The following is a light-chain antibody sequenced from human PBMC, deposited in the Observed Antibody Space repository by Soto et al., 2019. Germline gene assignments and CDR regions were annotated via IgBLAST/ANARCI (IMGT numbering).Light chain of an antibody. J-gene: IGLJ1*01. CDR3: SSYTTRSTRV. Sequence: QSALTQPASVSGSPGQSIAISCTGSSSDVGIYNYVSWYQQHPGKVPKLIIYDVTNRPSGVSNRFSGSKSGNTASLTISGLQSEDEADYYCSSYTTRSTRVFGTGTKLTVL. CDR2: DVT. V-gene: IGLV2-14*03. CDR1: SSDVGIYNY.